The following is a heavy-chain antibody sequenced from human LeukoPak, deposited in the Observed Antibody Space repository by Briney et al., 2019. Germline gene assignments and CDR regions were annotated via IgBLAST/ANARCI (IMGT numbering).Heavy chain of an antibody. CDR2: MNPNSGNT. V-gene: IGHV1-8*01. Sequence: ASVKVSCKASGYTFTSYDINWVRQATGQGLEWMGWMNPNSGNTGYAQKFQGRVTMTRNTSISTAYMELSSLRSEDTAVYYCARVRANAFWIGELLSYYYYGMDVWGQGTTVTVSS. D-gene: IGHD3-10*01. CDR3: ARVRANAFWIGELLSYYYYGMDV. J-gene: IGHJ6*02. CDR1: GYTFTSYD.